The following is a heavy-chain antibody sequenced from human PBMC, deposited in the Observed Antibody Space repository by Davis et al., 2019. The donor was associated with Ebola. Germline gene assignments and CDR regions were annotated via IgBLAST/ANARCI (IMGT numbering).Heavy chain of an antibody. J-gene: IGHJ4*02. Sequence: PGGSLRLSCAASGFTFSSYSMNWVRQAPGKGLEWVSSISSSSSYIYYADSVKGRFTISRDNAKNSLYLQMNSLRAEGTAVYYCAREDSSGWYSDYWGQGTLVTVSS. V-gene: IGHV3-21*01. CDR2: ISSSSSYI. D-gene: IGHD6-19*01. CDR3: AREDSSGWYSDY. CDR1: GFTFSSYS.